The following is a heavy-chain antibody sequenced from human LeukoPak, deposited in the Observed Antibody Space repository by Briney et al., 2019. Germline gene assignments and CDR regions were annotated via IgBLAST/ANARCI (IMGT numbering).Heavy chain of an antibody. J-gene: IGHJ5*02. Sequence: PSETLSLTCTVSGGSISSGDYYWSWIRQPPGKGLEWIGYIYYTGSTHYNPSLKSRVIISVDTSKNQFSLNLRSVTAADTAVYYCARAPVPPYYYGSGLNWFDPWGQGTLVTVSS. CDR2: IYYTGST. CDR1: GGSISSGDYY. CDR3: ARAPVPPYYYGSGLNWFDP. V-gene: IGHV4-30-4*01. D-gene: IGHD3-10*01.